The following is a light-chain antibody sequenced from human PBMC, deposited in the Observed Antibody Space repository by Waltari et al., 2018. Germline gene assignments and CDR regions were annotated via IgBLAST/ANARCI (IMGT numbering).Light chain of an antibody. CDR1: QSVSSS. CDR2: DAS. Sequence: EIVLTQSPATLSLSPGERATLSCRASQSVSSSLAWYQQTPGQAPSLLNYDASNRATGIPARFSGSRSGTDFTLTISSLEPEDFTVYYCQLRTNLMFTFGQGSKLEI. CDR3: QLRTNLMFT. V-gene: IGKV3-11*01. J-gene: IGKJ2*01.